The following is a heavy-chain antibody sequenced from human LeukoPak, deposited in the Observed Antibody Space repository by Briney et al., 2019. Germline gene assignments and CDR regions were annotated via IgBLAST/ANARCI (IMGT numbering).Heavy chain of an antibody. Sequence: SGTLSLTCAVSGGSISSNNWWGWIRQPPGKGLEWIGYIYYSGSTYYNPSLKSRVTISVDTSKNQFSLKLSSVTAADTAVYYCARAADAGTATGFDPWGQGTLVTVSS. J-gene: IGHJ5*02. CDR3: ARAADAGTATGFDP. CDR1: GGSISSNNW. CDR2: IYYSGST. D-gene: IGHD1-7*01. V-gene: IGHV4-30-4*01.